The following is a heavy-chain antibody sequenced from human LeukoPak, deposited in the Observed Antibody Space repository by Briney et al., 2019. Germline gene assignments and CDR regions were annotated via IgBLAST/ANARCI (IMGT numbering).Heavy chain of an antibody. CDR3: ARDWDAMNNCFDP. D-gene: IGHD1-26*01. CDR2: ISTNSDIR. Sequence: EASVKVSCKASGYTFTNYGISWVRQAPGQGLEWMGWISTNSDIRTYAQTLQGRFTMTTDTATTTAYMELNNLIFDDTAVYYCARDWDAMNNCFDPWGQGTPVTVSS. V-gene: IGHV1-18*01. J-gene: IGHJ5*02. CDR1: GYTFTNYG.